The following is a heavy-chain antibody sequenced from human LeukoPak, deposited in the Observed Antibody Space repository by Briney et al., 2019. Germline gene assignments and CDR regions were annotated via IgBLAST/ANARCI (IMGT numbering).Heavy chain of an antibody. CDR2: ISAYNDNT. CDR1: GYTFTSYG. CDR3: ARLFWSGYYYYFDY. Sequence: ASVKVSCKASGYTFTSYGISWVRQAPGQGLEWMGWISAYNDNTNYAQKLQGRVTMTTDTSTSTAYMELRSLRSDDTAVYYCARLFWSGYYYYFDYWGQGTLVTVSS. J-gene: IGHJ4*02. D-gene: IGHD3-3*01. V-gene: IGHV1-18*01.